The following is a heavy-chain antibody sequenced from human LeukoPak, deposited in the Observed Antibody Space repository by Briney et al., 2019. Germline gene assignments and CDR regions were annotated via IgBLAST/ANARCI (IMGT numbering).Heavy chain of an antibody. CDR3: AKSPPRGYSGYDRPFDY. CDR1: GFTFSTYA. V-gene: IGHV3-23*01. J-gene: IGHJ4*02. Sequence: GGSLRLSCAASGFTFSTYAMSWVRQPPGKGLEWVSGISGSGDSTYYADSVKGRFTISRDNSKNTLYLQMNSLRAEDTAVYYCAKSPPRGYSGYDRPFDYWGQGTLVTVSS. CDR2: ISGSGDST. D-gene: IGHD5-12*01.